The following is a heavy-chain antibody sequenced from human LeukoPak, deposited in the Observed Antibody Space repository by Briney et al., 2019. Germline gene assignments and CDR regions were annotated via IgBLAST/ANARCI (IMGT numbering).Heavy chain of an antibody. CDR3: ARLPGYYYDSSGYYYWRGGRLYYFDY. Sequence: SETLSLTCAVYGGSFSGYYWSWIRQPPGKGLEWIGEINHSGSTNYNPSLKSRVTISVDTSKNQFSLKLSSVTAADTAVYYCARLPGYYYDSSGYYYWRGGRLYYFDYWGQGTLVTVSS. CDR1: GGSFSGYY. J-gene: IGHJ4*02. CDR2: INHSGST. V-gene: IGHV4-34*01. D-gene: IGHD3-22*01.